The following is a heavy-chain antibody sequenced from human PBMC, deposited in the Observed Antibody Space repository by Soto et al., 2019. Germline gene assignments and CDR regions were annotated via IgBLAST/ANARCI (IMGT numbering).Heavy chain of an antibody. Sequence: ASVKVSCKASGGTFSSYAISWVRQAPGQGLEWMGGIIPIFGTANYAQKFQGRVTITADESTSTAYMELSSLRSEDTAVYYCARVGLSSSRAFDIWGQGTMVTVSS. CDR3: ARVGLSSSRAFDI. V-gene: IGHV1-69*13. J-gene: IGHJ3*02. D-gene: IGHD6-6*01. CDR1: GGTFSSYA. CDR2: IIPIFGTA.